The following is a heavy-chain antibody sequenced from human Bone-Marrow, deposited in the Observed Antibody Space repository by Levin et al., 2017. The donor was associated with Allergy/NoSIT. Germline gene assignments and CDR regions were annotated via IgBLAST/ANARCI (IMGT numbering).Heavy chain of an antibody. CDR1: GYTFRTYW. J-gene: IGHJ5*01. CDR2: IYPGDSER. CDR3: VRRAGEFCSGDNCPNGFDS. V-gene: IGHV5-51*01. Sequence: KVSCKGSGYTFRTYWIGWVRQPSGKGLEWVAIIYPGDSERRVSPSFQGQVTISADKSTGVAYLQWSSLRASDTAIYYCVRRAGEFCSGDNCPNGFDSWGQGTPVIVSS. D-gene: IGHD2-15*01.